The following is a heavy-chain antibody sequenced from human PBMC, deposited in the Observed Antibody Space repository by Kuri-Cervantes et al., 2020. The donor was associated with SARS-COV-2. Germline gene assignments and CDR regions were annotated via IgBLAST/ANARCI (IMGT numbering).Heavy chain of an antibody. V-gene: IGHV1-69*13. CDR3: ARDRGKQLEWLSFRPYNWFDP. CDR1: GGTFSSYA. J-gene: IGHJ5*02. CDR2: IIPIFGTA. D-gene: IGHD3-3*01. Sequence: SVKVSCKASGGTFSSYAISWVRQAPGQGLEWMGGIIPIFGTANYAQKFQGRVTITADESTSTAYMELSSLRSEDTAVYYCARDRGKQLEWLSFRPYNWFDPWGQGTLVTVSS.